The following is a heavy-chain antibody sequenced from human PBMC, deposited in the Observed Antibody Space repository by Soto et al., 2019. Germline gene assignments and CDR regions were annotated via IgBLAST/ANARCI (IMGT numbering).Heavy chain of an antibody. CDR3: ARIFVAFDI. D-gene: IGHD3-9*01. CDR1: GFTFSSYA. J-gene: IGHJ3*02. CDR2: ISYDGSNK. V-gene: IGHV3-30-3*01. Sequence: HPGGSLRLSCAASGFTFSSYAMHWVRQAPGKGLEWVAVISYDGSNKYYADSVKGRFTISRDDSKNTLYLQMNSLRAEDTAVYYCARIFVAFDIWGQGTMVTVSS.